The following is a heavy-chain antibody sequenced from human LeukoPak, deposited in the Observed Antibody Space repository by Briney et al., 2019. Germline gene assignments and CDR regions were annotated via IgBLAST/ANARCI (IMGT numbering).Heavy chain of an antibody. CDR1: GFAFSSYA. Sequence: HSGGSLRLSCATSGFAFSSYAMTWVRQTPGKGLEWVSAISSSGGSTSYADSMKGRLIISRDNSKNTLYLQMNSLRAEDTAVYYRAIRLKRGAFDPWGQGTLVTVSS. V-gene: IGHV3-23*01. CDR3: AIRLKRGAFDP. CDR2: ISSSGGST. D-gene: IGHD5-12*01. J-gene: IGHJ5*02.